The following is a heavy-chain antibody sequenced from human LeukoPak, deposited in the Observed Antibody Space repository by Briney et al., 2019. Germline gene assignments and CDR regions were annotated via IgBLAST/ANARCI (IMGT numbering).Heavy chain of an antibody. CDR3: ARQYMATIPFDC. CDR2: IYYSGST. CDR1: GGSISSSSYY. J-gene: IGHJ4*02. V-gene: IGHV4-39*01. D-gene: IGHD5-24*01. Sequence: SETLSLTCTVSGGSISSSSYYWGWIRQPPGKGLEWIGSIYYSGSTYYNPSLKSRVTISVDTSKNQFSLKLSSVTAADTAVYYCARQYMATIPFDCWGQGTLVTV.